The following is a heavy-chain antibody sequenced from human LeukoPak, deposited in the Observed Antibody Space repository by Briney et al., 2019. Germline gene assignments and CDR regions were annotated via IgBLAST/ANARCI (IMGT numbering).Heavy chain of an antibody. CDR1: GYTFTGYY. V-gene: IGHV1-2*02. Sequence: ASVKVSCKASGYTFTGYYMHWVRQAPGQGLEWLGWINPKSGAADYAQQFRGRVTMTRDTSINTDYMEMERVTSDDTAVYYCARGAEAETSPLDFWGQGTLVIVSS. J-gene: IGHJ4*02. CDR2: INPKSGAA. D-gene: IGHD6-13*01. CDR3: ARGAEAETSPLDF.